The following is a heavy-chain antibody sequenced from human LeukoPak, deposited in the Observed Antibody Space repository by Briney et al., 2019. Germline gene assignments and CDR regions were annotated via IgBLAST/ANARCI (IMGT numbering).Heavy chain of an antibody. J-gene: IGHJ5*02. V-gene: IGHV4-34*01. Sequence: SETLSLTCAVYGGSFSGYYWSWIRQPPGKGLEWIGEINHSGSTNYNPSLKSRVTISVDTSKNQFSLKLSSVTAADTAVYYCARGRGDSSGYYCRSFNNWFDPWGQGTLVTVSS. CDR3: ARGRGDSSGYYCRSFNNWFDP. CDR2: INHSGST. CDR1: GGSFSGYY. D-gene: IGHD3-22*01.